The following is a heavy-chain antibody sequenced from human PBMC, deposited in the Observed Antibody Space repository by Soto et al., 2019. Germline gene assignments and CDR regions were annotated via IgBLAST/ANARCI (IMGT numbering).Heavy chain of an antibody. V-gene: IGHV2-70*11. Sequence: LTCTFSGFSLSTSGMCVSWIRQPPGKALEWLARIDWDDDKYYSTSLKTRLTISKDTSKNQVVLTMTNMDPVDTATYYCARISDYYYYMDVWGKGTTVTVSS. CDR3: ARISDYYYYMDV. CDR1: GFSLSTSGMC. CDR2: IDWDDDK. J-gene: IGHJ6*03.